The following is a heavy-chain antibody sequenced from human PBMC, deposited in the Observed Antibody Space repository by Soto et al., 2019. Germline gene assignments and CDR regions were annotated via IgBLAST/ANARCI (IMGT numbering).Heavy chain of an antibody. V-gene: IGHV3-13*04. CDR3: ARNGGYSGYDYYYYGMDV. CDR2: IGTAGDT. Sequence: GGSLRLSCAASGFTFSSYDMHWVRQATGKGLEWVSAIGTAGDTYYPGSVKGRFTISRENAKNSLYLQMNSLRAGDTAVYYCARNGGYSGYDYYYYGMDVWGQGT. J-gene: IGHJ6*02. CDR1: GFTFSSYD. D-gene: IGHD5-12*01.